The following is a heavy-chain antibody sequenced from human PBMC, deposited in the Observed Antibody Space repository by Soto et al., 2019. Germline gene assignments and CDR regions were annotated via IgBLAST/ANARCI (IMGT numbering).Heavy chain of an antibody. Sequence: PGGSLRLSCAASGITFSSYWMTWVRQAPGKGLEWVANIKQDGSEKYYVDSVKGRFTISRDNAKNSLYLQKNSLGAADTAVYYCARAPALGSTSYIDYWGQGTLVTVSS. J-gene: IGHJ4*02. CDR1: GITFSSYW. D-gene: IGHD6-6*01. CDR3: ARAPALGSTSYIDY. V-gene: IGHV3-7*03. CDR2: IKQDGSEK.